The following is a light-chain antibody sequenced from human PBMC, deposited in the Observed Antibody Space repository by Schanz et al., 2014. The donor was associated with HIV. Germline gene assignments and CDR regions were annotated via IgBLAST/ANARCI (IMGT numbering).Light chain of an antibody. CDR1: QSIGSY. CDR3: QQSYSNPRT. J-gene: IGKJ1*01. Sequence: DIQMTQSPSSLSASVGDRVTITCRASQSIGSYVNWYQQKPGKAPKLLIHAASSLQSGVPLRFSGSGSGTDFTLTISSLQPEDFATYFCQQSYSNPRTFGQGTKVEI. CDR2: AAS. V-gene: IGKV1-39*01.